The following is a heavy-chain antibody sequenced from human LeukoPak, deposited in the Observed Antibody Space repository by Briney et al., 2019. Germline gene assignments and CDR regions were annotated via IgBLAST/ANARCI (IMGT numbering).Heavy chain of an antibody. CDR3: ARDNRYYGAGSYYTCY. CDR1: GGSPRSGSYY. J-gene: IGHJ4*02. V-gene: IGHV4-61*01. D-gene: IGHD3-10*01. Sequence: SETLSLTCTVSGGSPRSGSYYWSWVRQPPGTGLEWIGYIYYSGSTNYNPSLKSRVTISIDASKYQFSWKLNSVTAADTAVYYWARDNRYYGAGSYYTCYWGQGTLVTVSS. CDR2: IYYSGST.